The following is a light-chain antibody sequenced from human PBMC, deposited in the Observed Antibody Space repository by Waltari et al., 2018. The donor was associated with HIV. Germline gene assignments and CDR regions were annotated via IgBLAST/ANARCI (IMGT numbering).Light chain of an antibody. Sequence: SYELTQPPSLSVSPRQTARITCSGNELPKQFAYWYQQKAGQAPVLVMSKDSERPSGIPERFSGSTSGTTATLTISGVQAEDEADYYCHSPDSSANWVFGGGTKLTVL. V-gene: IGLV3-25*03. CDR2: KDS. CDR1: ELPKQF. J-gene: IGLJ3*02. CDR3: HSPDSSANWV.